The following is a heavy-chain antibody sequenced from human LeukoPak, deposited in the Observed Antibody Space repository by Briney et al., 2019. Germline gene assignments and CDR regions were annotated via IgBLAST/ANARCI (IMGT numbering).Heavy chain of an antibody. V-gene: IGHV4-59*08. CDR1: GGSISSYY. J-gene: IGHJ4*02. CDR2: IYYSGST. Sequence: PSETLSLTCTVSGGSISSYYWSWIRQPPGKGQEWIGYIYYSGSTNYNPSLKSRVTISVDTSKNQFSLKLSSVTAADTAVYYCARHSSWYQYYFDYWGQGTRVTVSS. CDR3: ARHSSWYQYYFDY. D-gene: IGHD6-13*01.